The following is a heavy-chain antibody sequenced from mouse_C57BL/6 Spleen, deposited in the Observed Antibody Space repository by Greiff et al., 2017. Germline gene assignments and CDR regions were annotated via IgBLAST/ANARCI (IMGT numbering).Heavy chain of an antibody. CDR3: TGLGWFAD. V-gene: IGHV6-3*01. CDR1: GFTFSNYW. D-gene: IGHD4-1*01. CDR2: IGFTSDYYAT. J-gene: IGHJ3*01. Sequence: EVQLMEPGGGLVLPGGSMKLSCVASGFTFSNYWMNWVRQSPEQGLEWVAQIGFTSDYYATHYEDSVKGRFTISRDESKSSVYLQRNILRAEDTGIYYCTGLGWFADWGKGTLVTVSA.